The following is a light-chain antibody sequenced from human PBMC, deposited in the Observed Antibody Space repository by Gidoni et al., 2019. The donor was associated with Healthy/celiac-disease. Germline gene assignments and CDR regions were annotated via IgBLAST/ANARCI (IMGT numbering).Light chain of an antibody. CDR2: DNN. CDR3: GTWDSSRGAVV. Sequence: QSVLTKTPPVSSPPGQKVTISCSGSSHNIGNNYVSWYQQLPVTAPKLLIYDNNRHPSGLPDRCSGSKSGASATLGITGRQTGDEADYYCGTWDSSRGAVVFGGGTKLTVL. CDR1: SHNIGNNY. J-gene: IGLJ2*01. V-gene: IGLV1-51*01.